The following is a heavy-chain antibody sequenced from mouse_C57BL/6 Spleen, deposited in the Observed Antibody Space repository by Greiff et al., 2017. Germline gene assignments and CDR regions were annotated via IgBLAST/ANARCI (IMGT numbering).Heavy chain of an antibody. J-gene: IGHJ4*01. CDR1: GFSLTSYG. D-gene: IGHD2-2*01. V-gene: IGHV2-6-1*01. CDR2: IWSDGST. CDR3: ARHGIYYGYEDYYAMDY. Sequence: VQLVESGPGLVAPSQSLSITCTVSGFSLTSYGVHWVRQPPGKGLEWLVVIWSDGSTTYNSALKSRLSISKDNSKSQVFLKMNSLQTDDTAMYYCARHGIYYGYEDYYAMDYWGQGTSVTVS.